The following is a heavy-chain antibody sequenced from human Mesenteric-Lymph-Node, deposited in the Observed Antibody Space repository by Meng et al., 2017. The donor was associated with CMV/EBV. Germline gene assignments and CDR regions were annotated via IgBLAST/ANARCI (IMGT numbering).Heavy chain of an antibody. V-gene: IGHV3-23*01. J-gene: IGHJ4*02. CDR3: AKRYYDFWTGYYPFDY. CDR2: ISGSDGRT. D-gene: IGHD3-3*01. CDR1: GFTFSSYG. Sequence: GFTFSSYGMSWVRQAPGKGLEGVSAISGSDGRTYYTHSVKGRFTISRDNSKNTLYLQMNSLRAEDTAIYYCAKRYYDFWTGYYPFDYWGQGTLVTVSS.